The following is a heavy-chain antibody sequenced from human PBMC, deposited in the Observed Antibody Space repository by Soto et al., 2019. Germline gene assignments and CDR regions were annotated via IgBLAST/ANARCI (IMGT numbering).Heavy chain of an antibody. CDR2: INPNSGGT. J-gene: IGHJ6*02. V-gene: IGHV1-2*04. D-gene: IGHD6-13*01. CDR3: ARERIAAAGHYYYYGMDV. CDR1: GYTFTGYY. Sequence: RASVKVSCKASGYTFTGYYMHWVRQAPGQGLEWMGWINPNSGGTNYAQKFQGWVTMTRDTSISTAYMELSRLRSDDTAVYYCARERIAAAGHYYYYGMDVWGQGTPVTVSS.